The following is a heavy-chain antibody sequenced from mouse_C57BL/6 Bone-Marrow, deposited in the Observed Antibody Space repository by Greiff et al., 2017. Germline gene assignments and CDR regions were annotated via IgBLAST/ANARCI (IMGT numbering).Heavy chain of an antibody. CDR2: IWTGGGT. CDR1: GFSLTSYA. D-gene: IGHD2-3*01. V-gene: IGHV2-9-1*01. CDR3: ARIPFYDGYYGFAY. J-gene: IGHJ3*01. Sequence: LQESGPGLVAPSQSLSITCTVSGFSLTSYAISWVRQPPGKGLEWLGVIWTGGGTNYNSALKSRLSISKDNSKSQVFLKMNSLQTDDTARYYCARIPFYDGYYGFAYWGQGTLVTVSA.